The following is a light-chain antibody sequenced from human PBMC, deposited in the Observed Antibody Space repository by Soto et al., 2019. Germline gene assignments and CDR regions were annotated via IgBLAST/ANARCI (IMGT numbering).Light chain of an antibody. Sequence: QSVLTLPPSASGSPGQSVTISCTGTSSDVGGYNYVSWYQQHPGKAPRLMIYEVSTRPSGVPDRFSGSKSGNTASLTVSGLQAEDEAHYYCSSYAGSNNLVFGGGTKLTVL. CDR2: EVS. CDR3: SSYAGSNNLV. J-gene: IGLJ2*01. V-gene: IGLV2-8*01. CDR1: SSDVGGYNY.